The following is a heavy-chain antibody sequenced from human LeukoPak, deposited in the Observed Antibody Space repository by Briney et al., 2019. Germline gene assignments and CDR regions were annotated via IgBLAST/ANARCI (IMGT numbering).Heavy chain of an antibody. CDR1: GYSISSGYY. V-gene: IGHV4-38-2*01. CDR3: ARVGYSSSWYPDY. CDR2: IYHSGST. Sequence: SETLSLTCAASGYSISSGYYWGWIRQPPGKGLEWIGSIYHSGSTYYNPSLKSRVTISVDTSKNQFSLKLSSVTAADTAVYYCARVGYSSSWYPDYWGQGTLVTVSS. D-gene: IGHD6-13*01. J-gene: IGHJ4*02.